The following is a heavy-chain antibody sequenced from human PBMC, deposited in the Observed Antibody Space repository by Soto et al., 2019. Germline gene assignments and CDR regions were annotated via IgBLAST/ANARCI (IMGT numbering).Heavy chain of an antibody. CDR2: IYPGDSDT. CDR1: GYSFTSYW. D-gene: IGHD4-17*01. J-gene: IGHJ6*03. V-gene: IGHV5-51*01. CDR3: ARHAMTTVPPYYMDV. Sequence: GESLKISCKGSGYSFTSYWIGWVRQMPGKGLEWMGIIYPGDSDTRYSPSFQGQVTISADKSISTAYLQWSSLKASDTAMYYCARHAMTTVPPYYMDVWGKGTTVTVSS.